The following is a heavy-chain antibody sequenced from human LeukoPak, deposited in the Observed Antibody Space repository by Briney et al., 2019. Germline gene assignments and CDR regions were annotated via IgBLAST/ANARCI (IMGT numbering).Heavy chain of an antibody. CDR1: GYTFTGYY. J-gene: IGHJ6*03. V-gene: IGHV1-2*02. CDR2: INPNSGGT. CDR3: ARGGSVYYYHYYYYMDV. D-gene: IGHD3-22*01. Sequence: ASVKVSCKASGYTFTGYYMHWVRQAPGHGLEWMGWINPNSGGTNYTQKFQGRVTMTRDTSISTAYMELGRLRSDDTAVYYCARGGSVYYYHYYYYMDVWGKGTTVTVSS.